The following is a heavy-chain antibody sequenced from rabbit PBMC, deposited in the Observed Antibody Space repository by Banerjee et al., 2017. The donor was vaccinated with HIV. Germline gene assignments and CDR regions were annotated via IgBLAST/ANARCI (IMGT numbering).Heavy chain of an antibody. J-gene: IGHJ6*01. D-gene: IGHD1-1*01. V-gene: IGHV1S40*01. CDR2: IYVGSSGST. CDR3: ARDPLYTVGGGYDL. CDR1: GFDFSFNA. Sequence: QSLEESGGDLVKPGASLTLTCTASGFDFSFNAMCWVRQAPGKGLEWIACIYVGSSGSTYYASWAKGRFTISKTSSTTVTLQMTSLTAADTATYFCARDPLYTVGGGYDLWGPGTLVTVS.